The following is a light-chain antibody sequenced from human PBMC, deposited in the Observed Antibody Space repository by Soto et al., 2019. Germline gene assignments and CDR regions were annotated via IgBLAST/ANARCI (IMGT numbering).Light chain of an antibody. Sequence: QSALTQPPSASGSPGQSVTISCTGTSSDIGGYDHVSWYQQHPGKAPKVMIYEVTKRPSGVPDRFSGSKAGNTASLTVFGRQAEDEADYYCSSFAGPVWVFGGGTKLTVL. CDR3: SSFAGPVWV. CDR2: EVT. CDR1: SSDIGGYDH. J-gene: IGLJ3*02. V-gene: IGLV2-8*01.